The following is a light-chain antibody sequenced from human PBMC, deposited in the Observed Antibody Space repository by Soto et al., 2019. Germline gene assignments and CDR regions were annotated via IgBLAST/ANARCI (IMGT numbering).Light chain of an antibody. Sequence: QSALTQPASVSGSPGQSITISCTGTSRDVGGYNYVSWYQQHPGKAPKVMIYEVSKRPSGVPDRFSGSKSGNTASLTISGLQTEDEADYYCCSYAASNTFVFGTGTKVTVL. CDR1: SRDVGGYNY. J-gene: IGLJ1*01. CDR3: CSYAASNTFV. CDR2: EVS. V-gene: IGLV2-8*01.